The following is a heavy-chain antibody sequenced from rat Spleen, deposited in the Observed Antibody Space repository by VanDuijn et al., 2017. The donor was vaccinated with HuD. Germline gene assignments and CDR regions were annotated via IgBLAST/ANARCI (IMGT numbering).Heavy chain of an antibody. Sequence: EVQLVESGGGLVQPGRSLKLPCAASGFTFSNYGMAWVRQTPTKGLEWVASIGTGGGNTYYRDFVKGRFTISRNNAKNTQYLQMDSLRSEDTATYYCARARTTSNYFDYWGQGVMVTVSS. CDR2: IGTGGGNT. J-gene: IGHJ2*01. CDR3: ARARTTSNYFDY. V-gene: IGHV5S14*01. CDR1: GFTFSNYG. D-gene: IGHD1-10*01.